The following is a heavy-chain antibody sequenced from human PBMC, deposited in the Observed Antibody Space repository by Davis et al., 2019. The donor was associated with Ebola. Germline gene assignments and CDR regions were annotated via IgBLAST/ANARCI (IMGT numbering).Heavy chain of an antibody. CDR2: INHSGST. D-gene: IGHD3-3*01. CDR3: ARASYDFWSGRYYFDY. Sequence: PGGSLRLSCAVYGGSFSGYYWSWIRQPPGKGLEWIGEINHSGSTNYNPSLKSRVTISVDTSKNQFSLKLSSVTAADTAVYYCARASYDFWSGRYYFDYWGQGTLVTVSS. V-gene: IGHV4-34*01. J-gene: IGHJ4*02. CDR1: GGSFSGYY.